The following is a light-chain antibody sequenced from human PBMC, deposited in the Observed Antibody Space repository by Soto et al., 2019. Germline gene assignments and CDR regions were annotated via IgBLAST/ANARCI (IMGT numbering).Light chain of an antibody. CDR1: SSDVGGYNY. Sequence: SALTQPASVSGSPGQSITISCTGTSSDVGGYNYVSWYQQHPGKAPKLMIYAVTDRPSGVSSRFSGSKSGNTASPTISGLQAEDEADYYCSSYTSSSTLFGTGTKVTVL. CDR3: SSYTSSSTL. V-gene: IGLV2-14*01. CDR2: AVT. J-gene: IGLJ1*01.